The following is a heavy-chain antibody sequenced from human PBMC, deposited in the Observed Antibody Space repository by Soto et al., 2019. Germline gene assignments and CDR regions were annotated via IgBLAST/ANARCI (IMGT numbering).Heavy chain of an antibody. CDR3: ARDYPITIVGVVKEAFDI. CDR1: GYTFTSYG. D-gene: IGHD3-3*01. V-gene: IGHV1-18*01. Sequence: ASVKVSCKASGYTFTSYGISWVRQAPGQGLEWMGWISAYNGNTNYAQKLQGRVTMTTDTSTSTAYMELRSLRSDDTAVYYCARDYPITIVGVVKEAFDIWGQGTMVTVSS. CDR2: ISAYNGNT. J-gene: IGHJ3*02.